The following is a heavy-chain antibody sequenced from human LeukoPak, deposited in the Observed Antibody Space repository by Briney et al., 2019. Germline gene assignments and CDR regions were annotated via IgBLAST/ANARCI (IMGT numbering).Heavy chain of an antibody. D-gene: IGHD6-13*01. CDR3: ARAPVVSSSSFGFDP. Sequence: PSETLFLTCTVSGGSISSYYWSWIRQPPGKGLEWIGYIYYSGSTNYNPSLKSRVTVSVDTSKNQSSPKLSSVTAADTAVYYCARAPVVSSSSFGFDPWGQGTLVTVSS. CDR1: GGSISSYY. V-gene: IGHV4-59*08. CDR2: IYYSGST. J-gene: IGHJ5*02.